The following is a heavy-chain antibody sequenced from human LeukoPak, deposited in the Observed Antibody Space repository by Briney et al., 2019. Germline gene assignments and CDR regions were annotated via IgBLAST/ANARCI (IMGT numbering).Heavy chain of an antibody. J-gene: IGHJ4*02. V-gene: IGHV4-61*01. Sequence: SETLSLTCTVSGGSVSSGSYYWSWIRQPPGKGLEWIGYIYYSGSTNYNPSLKSRVTISVDTSKNQFSLKLSSATAADTAVYYCARGLQYWGQGTLVTVSS. CDR1: GGSVSSGSYY. CDR2: IYYSGST. CDR3: ARGLQY.